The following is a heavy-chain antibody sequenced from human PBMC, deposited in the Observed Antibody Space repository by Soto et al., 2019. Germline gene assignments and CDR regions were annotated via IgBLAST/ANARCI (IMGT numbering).Heavy chain of an antibody. CDR3: AKDRRDGEYNSVYDF. CDR2: ISHDGTTK. J-gene: IGHJ4*02. Sequence: QVQLVESGGGVGQPGRSLRLSCAASGFTLSDYGMHWVRQAPGKGLEWVAMISHDGTTKYWADSEKGRFTISRDNSKNALYLQMNSLRAEDTAVYYCAKDRRDGEYNSVYDFWGQGALVTVSS. D-gene: IGHD1-1*01. V-gene: IGHV3-30*18. CDR1: GFTLSDYG.